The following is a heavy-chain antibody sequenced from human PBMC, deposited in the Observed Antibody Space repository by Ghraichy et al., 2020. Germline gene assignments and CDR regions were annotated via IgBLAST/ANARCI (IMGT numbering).Heavy chain of an antibody. D-gene: IGHD3-16*01. J-gene: IGHJ4*02. CDR1: GYTFRDYH. CDR2: IRAVGHEM. Sequence: GGSLRLSCAVAGYTFRDYHMNWIRQAPGKGLEWVAYIRAVGHEMNYADSVKGRFTVSRDNAKNSLFLQMNSLRAEDTATYYCVRWNFHDDGDYDWGFDYWGQGTLVTVSS. CDR3: VRWNFHDDGDYDWGFDY. V-gene: IGHV3-11*01.